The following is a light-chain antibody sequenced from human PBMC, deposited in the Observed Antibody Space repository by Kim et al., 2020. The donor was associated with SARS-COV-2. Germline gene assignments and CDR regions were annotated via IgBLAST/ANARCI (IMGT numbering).Light chain of an antibody. CDR1: QSVSSY. V-gene: IGKV3-11*01. Sequence: EIVLTQSPATLSLSPGERGTLSCRASQSVSSYLAWYQQKPGQAPRLLIYGASNRATGIPARFSGSGSGTDFTLTISTLEPEDFAVYYCQQRSNWPLTFGGGTKLEI. CDR2: GAS. CDR3: QQRSNWPLT. J-gene: IGKJ4*01.